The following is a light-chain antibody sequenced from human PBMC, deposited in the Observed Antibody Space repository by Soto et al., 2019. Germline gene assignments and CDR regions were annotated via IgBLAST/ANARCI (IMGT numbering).Light chain of an antibody. CDR2: GVT. V-gene: IGLV2-14*01. CDR1: SSDIGTYNY. J-gene: IGLJ2*01. Sequence: QSALTQPASVSGSPGQSITIPCTGTSSDIGTYNYVSWYQQHPGKAPKLMIYGVTNRPSGVSTRFSGSKSGHTASLTISGLQTEDEADYYCSSYTSSSAFVLFGGGTTLTVL. CDR3: SSYTSSSAFVL.